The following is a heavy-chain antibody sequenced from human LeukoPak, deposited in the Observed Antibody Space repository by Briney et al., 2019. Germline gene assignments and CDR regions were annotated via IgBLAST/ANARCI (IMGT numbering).Heavy chain of an antibody. D-gene: IGHD2-21*02. CDR2: IYPADSDT. V-gene: IGHV5-51*01. Sequence: GESLKISCEGSGGSFTRFWIGWVRQMPGKGRELMGVIYPADSDTRYSPSFQGQVTISADKSISTAYLQWSSLKTSDTAIYYCARLPHCGSDCYPNWFDSWGQGTLVTVSS. CDR3: ARLPHCGSDCYPNWFDS. J-gene: IGHJ5*01. CDR1: GGSFTRFW.